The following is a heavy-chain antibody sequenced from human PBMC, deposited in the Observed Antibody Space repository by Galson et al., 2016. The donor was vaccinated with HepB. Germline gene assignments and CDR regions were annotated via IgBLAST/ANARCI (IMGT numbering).Heavy chain of an antibody. Sequence: SLRLSCAASGFVFSDNGMHWVRQVPGKGLVWVSHINNDGTATSYADSVKGRFTISRDIAKSTVYLQMDGLRAEDTAIYYCTDLNPNWGQGILVTVSS. V-gene: IGHV3-74*01. D-gene: IGHD3/OR15-3a*01. J-gene: IGHJ4*02. CDR2: INNDGTAT. CDR1: GFVFSDNG. CDR3: TDLNPN.